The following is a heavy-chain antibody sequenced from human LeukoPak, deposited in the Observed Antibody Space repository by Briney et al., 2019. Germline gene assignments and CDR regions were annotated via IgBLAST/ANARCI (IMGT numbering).Heavy chain of an antibody. CDR1: GFTFSSFW. D-gene: IGHD3-10*01. CDR3: AKDRPWFGELSGPLLGMDV. CDR2: IKQDGSEK. Sequence: GGSLRLSCTASGFTFSSFWMCWVRQAPGKGLEWVANIKQDGSEKYHVASVRGRFTISRDNARNSLYLQMNSLRAEDTALYYCAKDRPWFGELSGPLLGMDVWGQGTTVTVSS. V-gene: IGHV3-7*03. J-gene: IGHJ6*02.